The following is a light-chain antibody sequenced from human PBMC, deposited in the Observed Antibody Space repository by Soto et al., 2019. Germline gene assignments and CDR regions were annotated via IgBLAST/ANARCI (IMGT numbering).Light chain of an antibody. CDR1: QSVSSSY. CDR3: QQYGSSPRVT. J-gene: IGKJ3*01. V-gene: IGKV3-20*01. Sequence: EIVLTQSPGTLSLSPGERATLSCRASQSVSSSYLAWYQQKPGQAPRLLIYGASSRATGIPDRFSGSGSGTDFTLTISRREAEDFEVYYCQQYGSSPRVTFGPGTKVDIK. CDR2: GAS.